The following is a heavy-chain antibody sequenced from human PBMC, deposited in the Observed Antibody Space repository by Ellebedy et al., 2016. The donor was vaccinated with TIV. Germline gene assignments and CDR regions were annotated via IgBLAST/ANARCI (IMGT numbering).Heavy chain of an antibody. CDR1: GGSFSGYY. CDR2: IYYSGNT. CDR3: ARNLLIFTFDKWYSDL. V-gene: IGHV4-34*01. J-gene: IGHJ2*01. Sequence: SETLSLTCAVYGGSFSGYYWGWIRQPPGKGLEWIGTIYYSGNTYYNPSLKSRVTISVDTSKNQFSLKLNSVTAADTAVYYCARNLLIFTFDKWYSDLWGRGTLVTVSS. D-gene: IGHD3/OR15-3a*01.